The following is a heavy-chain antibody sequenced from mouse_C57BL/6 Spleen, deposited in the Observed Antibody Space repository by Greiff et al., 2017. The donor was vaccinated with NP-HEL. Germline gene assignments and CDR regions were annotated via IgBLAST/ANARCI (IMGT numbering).Heavy chain of an antibody. J-gene: IGHJ3*01. V-gene: IGHV1-52*01. CDR2: IDPSDSET. CDR1: GYTFTSYW. Sequence: VQLQQPGAELVRPGSSVKLYCKASGYTFTSYWMHWVKQRPIQGLEWIGNIDPSDSETHYNQKFKDKATLTVDKSSSTAYMQLSSLTSEDSAVYYCARGFYYDYDWFAYWGQGTLVTVSA. D-gene: IGHD2-4*01. CDR3: ARGFYYDYDWFAY.